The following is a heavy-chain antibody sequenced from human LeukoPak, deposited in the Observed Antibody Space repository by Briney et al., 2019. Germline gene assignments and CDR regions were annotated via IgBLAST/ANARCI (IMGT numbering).Heavy chain of an antibody. CDR1: GFTFGTFD. Sequence: GGSLRLSCAASGFTFGTFDMSWVRQAPGKGLEWVSTLSCIDSSCTEYYADSVKGRFTISRDNSKNTLFLQMSSLRVEDTAVYYCARITAHCFNHWGQGTLVTVSS. V-gene: IGHV3-23*01. CDR2: LSCIDSSCTE. CDR3: ARITAHCFNH. D-gene: IGHD3-16*01. J-gene: IGHJ4*02.